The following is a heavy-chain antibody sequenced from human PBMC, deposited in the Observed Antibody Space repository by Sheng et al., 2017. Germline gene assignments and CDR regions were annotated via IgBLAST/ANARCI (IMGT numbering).Heavy chain of an antibody. J-gene: IGHJ4*02. V-gene: IGHV4-34*01. Sequence: QVQLQQWGAGLLKPSETLSLTCAVYGGSFSGYYWSWIRQPPGKGLEWIGEINHSGSTNYNPSLKSRVTISVDTSKNQFSLKLSSVTAADTAVYYCARGRTGATRGFFWNYFDYWGQGTLVTVSS. CDR2: INHSGST. CDR1: GGSFSGYY. CDR3: ARGRTGATRGFFWNYFDY. D-gene: IGHD1-26*01.